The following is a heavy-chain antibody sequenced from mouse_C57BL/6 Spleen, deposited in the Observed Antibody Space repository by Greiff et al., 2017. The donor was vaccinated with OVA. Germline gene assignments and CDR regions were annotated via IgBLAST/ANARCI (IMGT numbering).Heavy chain of an antibody. Sequence: QVQLQQSGAELVRPGASVTLSCKASGYTFTDYEMHWVKQTPVHGLEWIGAIDPETGGTAYNQKFKGKAILTADKSSSTAYMELRSLTSEHSAVYYCTRIIPYYFDYWGQGTTLTVSS. V-gene: IGHV1-15*01. J-gene: IGHJ2*01. CDR1: GYTFTDYE. CDR2: IDPETGGT. CDR3: TRIIPYYFDY.